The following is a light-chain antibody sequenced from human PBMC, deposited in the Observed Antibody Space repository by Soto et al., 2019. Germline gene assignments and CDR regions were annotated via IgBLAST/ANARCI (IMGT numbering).Light chain of an antibody. CDR2: AAS. V-gene: IGKV1-27*01. J-gene: IGKJ1*01. Sequence: DIQMTQSPSSLSASVGDTDTITCRASQDIRNYLAWYQQKPGQVPKLLIYAASALQSGVPFRFSGSGSGTDFTLTISSLQPEDVATYYCQKYNSGPQTFGQGTKVDIK. CDR3: QKYNSGPQT. CDR1: QDIRNY.